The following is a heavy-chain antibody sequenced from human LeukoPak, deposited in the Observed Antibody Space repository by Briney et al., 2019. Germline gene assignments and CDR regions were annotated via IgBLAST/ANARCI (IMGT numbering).Heavy chain of an antibody. V-gene: IGHV3-33*06. CDR1: GFTFSSYG. CDR3: AKSSGYCSSTNCYPDY. CDR2: IWYDGSNK. Sequence: PGRSLRLSCAASGFTFSSYGMHWVRQAPGKGLEWVAVIWYDGSNKYYADSVKGRFTISRDNSKNTLYLQMNSLRAEDTAVYYCAKSSGYCSSTNCYPDYWGQGTLVTVSS. D-gene: IGHD2-2*01. J-gene: IGHJ4*02.